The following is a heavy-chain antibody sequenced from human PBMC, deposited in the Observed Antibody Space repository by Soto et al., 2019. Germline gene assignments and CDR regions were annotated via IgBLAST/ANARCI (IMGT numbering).Heavy chain of an antibody. V-gene: IGHV4-59*08. CDR1: GASITAYY. CDR2: IYYSGST. D-gene: IGHD4-17*01. CDR3: ARRYGGYFYF. J-gene: IGHJ4*02. Sequence: PSETLSLTCAVSGASITAYYWAWVRQPPGKGLEWIGYIYYSGSTNYNPSLKSRVTISVDTSKNQFSLKLSSVTAAATAGYYCARRYGGYFYFWGQGSLVNVPS.